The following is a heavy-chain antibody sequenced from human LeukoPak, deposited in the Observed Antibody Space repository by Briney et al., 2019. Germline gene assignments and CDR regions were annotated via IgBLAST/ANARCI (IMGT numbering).Heavy chain of an antibody. CDR2: VDYRGNT. J-gene: IGHJ6*02. V-gene: IGHV4-59*01. CDR3: ARVEVGAANRQWYGMDV. CDR1: GGSISSYY. Sequence: SETLSLTCTISGGSISSYYWSWIRQPPGKGLEWLGYVDYRGNTNYNPSLKRRVTISIDTSKSLFSLKLNSVTAADTAVYYCARVEVGAANRQWYGMDVWGQGTTVTVSS. D-gene: IGHD2-15*01.